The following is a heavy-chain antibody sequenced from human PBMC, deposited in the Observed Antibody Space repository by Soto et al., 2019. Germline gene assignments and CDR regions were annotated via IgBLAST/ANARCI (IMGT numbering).Heavy chain of an antibody. V-gene: IGHV1-8*01. CDR1: GYTFTSYD. CDR3: ARGRQQWLVRGWYFDL. J-gene: IGHJ2*01. D-gene: IGHD6-19*01. CDR2: MNPNSGNT. Sequence: QVQLVQSGAEVKKPGASVKVSCKASGYTFTSYDINWVRQATGQGLEWMGWMNPNSGNTGYAQKLQGRVTMTRKTTISTAYMELSSLRSEDTAVYYCARGRQQWLVRGWYFDLWGRGTLVTLSS.